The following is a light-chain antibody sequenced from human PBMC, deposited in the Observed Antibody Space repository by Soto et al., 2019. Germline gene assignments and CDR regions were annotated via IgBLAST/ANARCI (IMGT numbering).Light chain of an antibody. Sequence: QSVLTQAPSASGTPGQRVTISCSGSSSNIGSNNVNWYQQLPGTAPKLLIYSNSQRPSGVPDRFSGSKSGTSASLAISGLQSEDEADYYCAVWDDNLSGSVVFGGGTKLTVL. CDR3: AVWDDNLSGSVV. J-gene: IGLJ2*01. CDR1: SSNIGSNN. CDR2: SNS. V-gene: IGLV1-44*01.